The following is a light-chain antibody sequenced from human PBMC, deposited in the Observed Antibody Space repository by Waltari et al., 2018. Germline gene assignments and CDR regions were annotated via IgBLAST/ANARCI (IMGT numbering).Light chain of an antibody. Sequence: EIVLTQSPATLSLSPGERATLSCRSSQSVSSYLAWYQQKVGQAPRPLIYDASNRATGIPARFSGSGSGTDFTFPISSLEPEDFAVYYCLQRSSWPWTFGQGTKVEIK. V-gene: IGKV3-11*01. J-gene: IGKJ1*01. CDR3: LQRSSWPWT. CDR2: DAS. CDR1: QSVSSY.